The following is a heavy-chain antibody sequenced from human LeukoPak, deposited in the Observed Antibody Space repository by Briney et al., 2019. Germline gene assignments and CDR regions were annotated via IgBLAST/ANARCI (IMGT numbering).Heavy chain of an antibody. CDR3: AKDHDNTDSYYYFDS. D-gene: IGHD2-21*02. V-gene: IGHV3-23*01. J-gene: IGHJ4*02. CDR1: GFNFDAYG. Sequence: GGSLRISCVATGFNFDAYGMSWVRQAPGKGLEWVSSISKSGRTTFYTDSVKGRFTISRDKSMSTLHLQMNRLRAEDTALYYCAKDHDNTDSYYYFDSWGQGTLVTVSS. CDR2: ISKSGRTT.